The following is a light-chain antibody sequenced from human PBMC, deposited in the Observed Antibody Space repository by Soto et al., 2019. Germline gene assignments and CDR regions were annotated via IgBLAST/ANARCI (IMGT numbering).Light chain of an antibody. Sequence: VMTQSPGTLSVSPGERATLSCRASQNIGNKVGWYQQKPGQAPRLLIYGASTRATGIPVRFSGSGSGTEFTLTITSLQSEDSAVYYCQEYNSWHPICFGGRTKVDI. CDR2: GAS. V-gene: IGKV3-15*01. CDR1: QNIGNK. J-gene: IGKJ4*01. CDR3: QEYNSWHPIC.